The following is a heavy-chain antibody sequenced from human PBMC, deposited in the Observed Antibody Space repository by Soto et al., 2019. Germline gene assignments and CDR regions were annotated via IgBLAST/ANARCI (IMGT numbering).Heavy chain of an antibody. CDR3: ARAYGDYYFDH. J-gene: IGHJ4*02. CDR2: ISTYKGDT. V-gene: IGHV1-18*01. CDR1: GYTFTNYG. D-gene: IGHD4-17*01. Sequence: QVQLVQSEAEVKKPGASVKVACKASGYTFTNYGITWVRQAPGQGLEWMAWISTYKGDTHFAQNLQXXLNMTTDTSTSTAYMELRSLRSDDTAVYYCARAYGDYYFDHWGQGTLVTVSS.